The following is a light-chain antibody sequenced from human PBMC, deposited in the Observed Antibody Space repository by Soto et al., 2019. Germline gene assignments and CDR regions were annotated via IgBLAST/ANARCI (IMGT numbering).Light chain of an antibody. V-gene: IGLV2-14*01. J-gene: IGLJ1*01. Sequence: QSALTQPASVSGPPGQSITISCTGTSSDVGAYNYASWYQQYPGEAPKVIIYDVSHRPAGVSNRFSGSKSGNTASLTISGLQTQDEADYYCSSYTSATTYVFGTGTKLTVL. CDR3: SSYTSATTYV. CDR1: SSDVGAYNY. CDR2: DVS.